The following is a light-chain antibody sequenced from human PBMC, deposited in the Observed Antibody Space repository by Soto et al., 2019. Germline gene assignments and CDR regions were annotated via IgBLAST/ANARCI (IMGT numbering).Light chain of an antibody. J-gene: IGLJ1*01. CDR3: SSYTSSNTLV. CDR1: SSDVGGYNY. CDR2: EVS. V-gene: IGLV2-14*01. Sequence: QSALTQPASVSGSPGQSITISCTGTSSDVGGYNYVSWYQQHPGKAPKLMIYEVSYRPSGVSNRFSGSKSGNAASLTISGLPAEDEADYYCSSYTSSNTLVFGTGTKLTVL.